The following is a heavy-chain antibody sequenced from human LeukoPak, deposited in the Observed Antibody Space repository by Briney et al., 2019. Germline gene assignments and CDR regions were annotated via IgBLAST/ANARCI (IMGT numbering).Heavy chain of an antibody. Sequence: ASVTVSFKGSGYTFTIYDINWVRQAKGQGKEWMGWMNPNSGNTGYSKKFQGRGTITRNNAINTAYMELSSLRSEDTAVYSCARAPREPRNDYYYYMDVWGKGTTVTVSS. J-gene: IGHJ6*03. CDR2: MNPNSGNT. CDR3: ARAPREPRNDYYYYMDV. CDR1: GYTFTIYD. V-gene: IGHV1-8*03.